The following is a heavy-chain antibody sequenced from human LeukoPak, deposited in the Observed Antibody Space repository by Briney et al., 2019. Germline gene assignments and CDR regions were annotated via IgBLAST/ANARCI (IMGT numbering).Heavy chain of an antibody. V-gene: IGHV3-23*01. CDR2: ISGSGGST. CDR1: GFTFTSYA. Sequence: GGSLRLSCAASGFTFTSYAMNWVRQAPGKGLEWVSAISGSGGSTYYADSVKGRFTVSRDNSENTLFLQMNSLRAEDTAIYYCAKDTDVVVPEYFQYWGQGALVTVSS. CDR3: AKDTDVVVPEYFQY. D-gene: IGHD2-15*01. J-gene: IGHJ1*01.